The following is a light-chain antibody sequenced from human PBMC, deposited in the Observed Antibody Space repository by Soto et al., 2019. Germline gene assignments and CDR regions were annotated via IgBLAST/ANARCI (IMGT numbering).Light chain of an antibody. Sequence: DIQMTQSPSSLSASVGDRVTITCRTSQSISNYLNWYQHKPGKAPNLLIYAASTLQSGVPSRFSGSRSGTDFTLTITHLQPEDFASYYCQQRYSSPPTFGQGTKLEIK. V-gene: IGKV1-39*01. CDR2: AAS. CDR3: QQRYSSPPT. J-gene: IGKJ2*01. CDR1: QSISNY.